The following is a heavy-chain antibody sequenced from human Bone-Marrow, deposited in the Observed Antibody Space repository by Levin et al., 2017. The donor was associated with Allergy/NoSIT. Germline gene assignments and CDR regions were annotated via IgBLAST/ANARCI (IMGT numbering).Heavy chain of an antibody. V-gene: IGHV4-30-2*01. Sequence: SQTLSLTCAVSGGSISNTAYSWTWIRQPPGKGLEWIGYIYHPGSTYYNPSLESRVTISADRSKNQFSLSLTSVTAADTALYYCAREWRSAFDIWGQGAMVTVSS. J-gene: IGHJ3*02. CDR3: AREWRSAFDI. CDR1: GGSISNTAYS. D-gene: IGHD1-26*01. CDR2: IYHPGST.